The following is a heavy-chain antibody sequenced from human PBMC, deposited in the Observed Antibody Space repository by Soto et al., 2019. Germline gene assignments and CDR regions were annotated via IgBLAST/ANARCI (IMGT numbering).Heavy chain of an antibody. CDR1: GGSISSNY. Sequence: SETLSLTCSVSGGSISSNYWSWIRQPPGKGLEWIGYIYYSGSTNYNPSLRSRVTISVDTSKNQLSLKLSSVTAADTAVYYCARDILGTDGSGSYYSSLGWFDPWGQGTLVTVSS. V-gene: IGHV4-59*01. J-gene: IGHJ5*02. D-gene: IGHD3-10*01. CDR3: ARDILGTDGSGSYYSSLGWFDP. CDR2: IYYSGST.